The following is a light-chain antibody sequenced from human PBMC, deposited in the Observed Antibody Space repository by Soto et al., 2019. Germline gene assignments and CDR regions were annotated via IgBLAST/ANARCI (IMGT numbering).Light chain of an antibody. Sequence: DIQMTQSPSSLSASVGDRVTITCQASQDISNYLNWYQQKPGKAPKLLIYDASNLETGVPSRFSGSGSCTDFTVTISSLQPEDIATYYCQQYDNLPYTFGQGTKLEIK. CDR3: QQYDNLPYT. CDR2: DAS. V-gene: IGKV1-33*01. CDR1: QDISNY. J-gene: IGKJ2*01.